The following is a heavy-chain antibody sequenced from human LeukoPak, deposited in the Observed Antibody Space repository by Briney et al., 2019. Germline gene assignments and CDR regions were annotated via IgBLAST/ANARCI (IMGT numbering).Heavy chain of an antibody. D-gene: IGHD3-22*01. V-gene: IGHV3-23*01. Sequence: PGGSLRLSCTASGFTFNSYAMSWVRQAPGKGVEWVSAISASGGSTYYADSVKGRFTISRDNSKNTLYLQMNSLRAEDTAVYYCAKMPIYYSDSSGYVYFDYWGQGNLVTVSS. J-gene: IGHJ4*02. CDR3: AKMPIYYSDSSGYVYFDY. CDR1: GFTFNSYA. CDR2: ISASGGST.